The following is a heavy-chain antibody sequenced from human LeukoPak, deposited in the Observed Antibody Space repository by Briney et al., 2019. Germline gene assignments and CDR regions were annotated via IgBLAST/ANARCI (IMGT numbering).Heavy chain of an antibody. J-gene: IGHJ4*02. CDR1: GGTFSDYY. V-gene: IGHV4-34*01. Sequence: SETLSLTCAVYGGTFSDYYWSWIRQPPGKGLEWIGEINHSGSTNYNPSLKSRVTISVDTSKNQFSLKLSSVTAADTAVYYCARKGITIFGVVKGLDYWGQGTLVIVSS. CDR3: ARKGITIFGVVKGLDY. CDR2: INHSGST. D-gene: IGHD3-3*01.